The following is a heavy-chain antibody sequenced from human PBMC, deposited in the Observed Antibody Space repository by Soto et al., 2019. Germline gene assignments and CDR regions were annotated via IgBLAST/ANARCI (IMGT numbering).Heavy chain of an antibody. CDR3: ARDGAYGDYEYFFDY. V-gene: IGHV3-66*01. D-gene: IGHD4-17*01. Sequence: GGSLRLSCAASGFTVSSNYMSWVRQAPGKGLEWVSVIYSGGSTYYADSVKGRFTISRDNSKNTLYLQMNSLRAEDTAVYYCARDGAYGDYEYFFDYWGQGTLVTVSS. J-gene: IGHJ4*02. CDR1: GFTVSSNY. CDR2: IYSGGST.